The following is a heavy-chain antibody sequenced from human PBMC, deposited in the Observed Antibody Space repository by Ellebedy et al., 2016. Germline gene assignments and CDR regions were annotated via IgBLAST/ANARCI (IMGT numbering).Heavy chain of an antibody. CDR2: IWYDGSNK. D-gene: IGHD6-13*01. V-gene: IGHV3-33*01. CDR3: ARADGYSSSWYYYYYGMDV. Sequence: GESLKISCAASGFTFSSYGMHWVRQAPGKGLEWVAVIWYDGSNKYYADSVKGRFTISRDNSKNTLYLQMNSLRAEDTAVYYCARADGYSSSWYYYYYGMDVWGQGTTVTVSS. J-gene: IGHJ6*02. CDR1: GFTFSSYG.